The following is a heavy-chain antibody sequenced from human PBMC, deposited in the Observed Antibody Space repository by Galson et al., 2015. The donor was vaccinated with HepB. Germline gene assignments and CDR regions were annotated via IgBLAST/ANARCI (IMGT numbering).Heavy chain of an antibody. Sequence: SLRLSCAASGFTFSSYWVSWVRQAPGKGLEWVANIKQDGSEKYYVDSVKGRFTISRDNAKNSLYLQMNSLRAEDTAVYYCAKGVVVPAASSYYYYYGMDVWGQRTTVTVSS. CDR1: GFTFSSYW. V-gene: IGHV3-7*03. CDR3: AKGVVVPAASSYYYYYGMDV. D-gene: IGHD2-2*01. J-gene: IGHJ6*02. CDR2: IKQDGSEK.